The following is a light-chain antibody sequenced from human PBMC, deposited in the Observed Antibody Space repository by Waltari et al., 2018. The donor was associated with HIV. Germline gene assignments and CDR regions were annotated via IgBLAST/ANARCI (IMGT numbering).Light chain of an antibody. J-gene: IGKJ1*01. Sequence: EIVLTPSPATLSVPLGEGATLSCRASQGISSHLAWYQQKPGQAPRLLIYGASARAPGISARFSGSGSGAEFTLTSSSVQSEDFAVYYCQQYHQGVGTFGQGTRVEIK. V-gene: IGKV3-15*01. CDR2: GAS. CDR3: QQYHQGVGT. CDR1: QGISSH.